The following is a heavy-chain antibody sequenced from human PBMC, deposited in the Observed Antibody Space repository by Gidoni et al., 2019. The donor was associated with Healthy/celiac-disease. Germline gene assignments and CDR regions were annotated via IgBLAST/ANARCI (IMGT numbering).Heavy chain of an antibody. J-gene: IGHJ5*02. CDR3: ATAVAGDNWFDP. CDR2: IYYSGST. V-gene: IGHV4-31*03. D-gene: IGHD6-19*01. Sequence: QVQLQESGPGLVKPSQPLSLTCPVLGGSITSGGYYWSWNRRHPGRGLEWIGYIYYSGSTHYNPSLKSRVTISVDTSKNQFSLKLSSVTAADTAVYYCATAVAGDNWFDPWGQGTLVTVSS. CDR1: GGSITSGGYY.